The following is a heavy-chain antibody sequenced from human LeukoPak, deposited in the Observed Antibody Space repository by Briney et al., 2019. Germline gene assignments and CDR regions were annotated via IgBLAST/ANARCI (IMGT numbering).Heavy chain of an antibody. V-gene: IGHV3-20*04. CDR3: ARDESGDTIFGVVIPDAFDI. CDR2: INWNGGST. D-gene: IGHD3-3*01. J-gene: IGHJ3*02. CDR1: GFTFDDYG. Sequence: GGSPRLSCAASGFTFDDYGMSWVRQAPGKGLEWVSGINWNGGSTGYADSVKGRFTISRDNAKNSLYLQMNSLRAEDTALYYCARDESGDTIFGVVIPDAFDIWGQGTMVTVSS.